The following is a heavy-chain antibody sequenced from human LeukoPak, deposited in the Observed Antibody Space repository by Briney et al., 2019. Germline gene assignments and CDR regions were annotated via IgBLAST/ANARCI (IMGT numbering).Heavy chain of an antibody. Sequence: PSETLSLTCTVSGGSISSSSYFWGWIRQPPGKGLEWIGSIYYSGSTYYNPSLKSRVTISVDTSKNQFSLKLSSVTAADTAVYYCANLAGSSGWYRTRARFDYWGQGTLVTVSS. CDR3: ANLAGSSGWYRTRARFDY. J-gene: IGHJ4*02. V-gene: IGHV4-39*07. CDR2: IYYSGST. CDR1: GGSISSSSYF. D-gene: IGHD6-19*01.